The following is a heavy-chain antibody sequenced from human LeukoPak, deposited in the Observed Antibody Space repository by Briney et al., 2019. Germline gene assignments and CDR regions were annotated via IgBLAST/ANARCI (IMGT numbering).Heavy chain of an antibody. CDR3: ARDGGAGYSSGWSFDY. D-gene: IGHD5-18*01. CDR1: GFTFSSYN. V-gene: IGHV3-48*02. Sequence: GGSLRLSCVASGFTFSSYNMNWVRQAPGKGLEWVSYISSSSNTIYYADSVKGRFTISRDNAKNSLYLQMNSLRDEDAAVYYCARDGGAGYSSGWSFDYGGQGTLVTVSA. CDR2: ISSSSNTI. J-gene: IGHJ4*02.